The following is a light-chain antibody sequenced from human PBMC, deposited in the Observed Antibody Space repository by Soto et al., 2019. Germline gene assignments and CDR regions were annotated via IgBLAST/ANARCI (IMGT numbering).Light chain of an antibody. CDR1: SSTIGANY. J-gene: IGLJ2*01. V-gene: IGLV1-51*01. CDR3: GTWDSNLNNGVV. Sequence: QSVLTQPPSVSAAPGLRVTIFCSGSSSTIGANYVSWFQQLPGTAPILLIYDNHHRPSGIPDRFSGSKSGTSATLVITGLQTGDEADYYCGTWDSNLNNGVVFGGGTKLTVL. CDR2: DNH.